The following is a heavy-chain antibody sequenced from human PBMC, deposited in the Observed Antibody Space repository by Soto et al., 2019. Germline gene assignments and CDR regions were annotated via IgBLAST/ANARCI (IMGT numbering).Heavy chain of an antibody. D-gene: IGHD1-20*01. CDR1: GFTCSRYW. CDR3: VRGKDQYNTLTCSYYDQ. J-gene: IGHJ5*02. V-gene: IGHV3-74*01. Sequence: EVQLVESGGGLVQPGGSLRLSCAASGFTCSRYWMHWVRQAPGEGLMWVSRINSDGSMTSYADSVKGRFTISRDNAKNTVYLHMNSLRAEDTARYYCVRGKDQYNTLTCSYYDQWGQGTLVTVSS. CDR2: INSDGSMT.